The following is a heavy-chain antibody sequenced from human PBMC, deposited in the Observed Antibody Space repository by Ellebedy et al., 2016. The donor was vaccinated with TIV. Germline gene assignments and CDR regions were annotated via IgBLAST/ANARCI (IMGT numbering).Heavy chain of an antibody. CDR1: GFTFSSYA. Sequence: GGSLRLSCAASGFTFSSYAMSWVRQAPGKGLEWVSTFSGSGGFTYYADSVKGRFTISRDNSKKTLYLQMNSLRADDTAVYYCARDLYYGIDFWGQGNTVTVSS. CDR3: ARDLYYGIDF. J-gene: IGHJ6*02. CDR2: FSGSGGFT. D-gene: IGHD2-8*01. V-gene: IGHV3-23*01.